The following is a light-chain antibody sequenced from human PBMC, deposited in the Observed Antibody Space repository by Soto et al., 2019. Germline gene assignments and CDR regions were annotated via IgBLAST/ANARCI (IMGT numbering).Light chain of an antibody. CDR1: QTINNW. J-gene: IGKJ1*01. Sequence: DIQMTQSPSTLSASIGDRVTITCRASQTINNWLAWYQQKPGKAPNLLIYHASNLETGVPSRFSGSAFGTEFTLTISSLLLVDFATHYCQHYNSYPWTFGPGTKVDI. V-gene: IGKV1-5*01. CDR3: QHYNSYPWT. CDR2: HAS.